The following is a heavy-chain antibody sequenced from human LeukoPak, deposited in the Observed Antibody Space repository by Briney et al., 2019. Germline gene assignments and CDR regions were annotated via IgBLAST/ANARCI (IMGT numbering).Heavy chain of an antibody. V-gene: IGHV1-18*01. D-gene: IGHD2-2*01. Sequence: ASVKVSCKASGYTFTSYGISWVRQAPGQGLEWMGWISAYNGNTNYAQKLQGTVTMTTDTSTSTAYMKMRSLRSDDTAVYYCARDHTGYCSSTSCYAPSAYWGQGTLFTVSS. CDR2: ISAYNGNT. CDR1: GYTFTSYG. CDR3: ARDHTGYCSSTSCYAPSAY. J-gene: IGHJ4*02.